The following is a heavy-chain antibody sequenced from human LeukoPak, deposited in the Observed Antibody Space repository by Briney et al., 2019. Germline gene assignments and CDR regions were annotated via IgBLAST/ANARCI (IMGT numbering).Heavy chain of an antibody. D-gene: IGHD6-19*01. V-gene: IGHV4-4*07. Sequence: TSETLSLTCTVSGGSISNYYWSWIRQPAGKGLEWIGRINTSGSTNYNPSLKSRVTMSADTSKTQFSLQLSSVTATDTAVYYCARGRAVAEYWGQGILVTVSS. CDR3: ARGRAVAEY. CDR2: INTSGST. CDR1: GGSISNYY. J-gene: IGHJ4*02.